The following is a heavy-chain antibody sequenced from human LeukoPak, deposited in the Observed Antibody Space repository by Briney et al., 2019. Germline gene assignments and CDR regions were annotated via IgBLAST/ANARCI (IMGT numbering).Heavy chain of an antibody. CDR1: GGTFSSYA. CDR3: ASGYSYGHYY. CDR2: IIPIFGTS. V-gene: IGHV1-69*06. D-gene: IGHD5-18*01. Sequence: ASVTVSCMASGGTFSSYAISWVRQPAGQGLEWMGGIIPIFGTSNYAQRFQGRVTITADKSTSTAYMELSSLRSEDPAVYYCASGYSYGHYYWGQGTPVTVSS. J-gene: IGHJ4*02.